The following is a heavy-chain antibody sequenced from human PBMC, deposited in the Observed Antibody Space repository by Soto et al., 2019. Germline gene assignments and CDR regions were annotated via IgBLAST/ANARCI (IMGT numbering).Heavy chain of an antibody. V-gene: IGHV3-48*01. CDR2: ISTNGRTT. CDR3: ARNLLKGYCSGGSCRMDAFDI. J-gene: IGHJ3*02. Sequence: EALLVESGGALVQPGGSLRLSCEASGFSFSTYSMKWVRQAPGKGLEWLSFISTNGRTTNYADSVKGRFTISRDNAQNSLYLQLNSLRVEDTAVYYCARNLLKGYCSGGSCRMDAFDIWGPGTMVTVSS. CDR1: GFSFSTYS. D-gene: IGHD2-15*01.